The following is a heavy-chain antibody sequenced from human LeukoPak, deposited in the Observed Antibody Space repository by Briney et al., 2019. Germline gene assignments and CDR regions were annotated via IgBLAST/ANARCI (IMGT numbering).Heavy chain of an antibody. CDR3: ARDYYMTGWPSDAFDI. CDR1: GGSISSGNYY. V-gene: IGHV4-61*02. J-gene: IGHJ3*02. Sequence: KTSETLSLTCTVSGGSISSGNYYWSWIRQPAGKGLEWIGRIYYTGSTNYNPSLKSRVTISVDTSRNQFSLKLSSVTAADTAIYYCARDYYMTGWPSDAFDIWGQGTMVSVSS. D-gene: IGHD3-9*01. CDR2: IYYTGST.